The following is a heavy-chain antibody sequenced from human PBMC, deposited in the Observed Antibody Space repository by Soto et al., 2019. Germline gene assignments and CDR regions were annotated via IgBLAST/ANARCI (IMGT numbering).Heavy chain of an antibody. Sequence: QVQLVQSGAEVKKPGSSVKVSCKASGGTFSSYAISWVRQAPGQGREWMGGIIPIFGTGNYAQKFQGRVTLTTDESMITAYMDLISLRSENTAVYYCESLGISARGLQANYYYGMDVWGQGTTVSVSS. D-gene: IGHD1-26*01. J-gene: IGHJ6*02. CDR2: IIPIFGTG. CDR1: GGTFSSYA. V-gene: IGHV1-69*01. CDR3: ESLGISARGLQANYYYGMDV.